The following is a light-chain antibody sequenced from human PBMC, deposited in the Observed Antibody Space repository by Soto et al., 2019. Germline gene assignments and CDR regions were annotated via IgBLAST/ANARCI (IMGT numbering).Light chain of an antibody. Sequence: EIVLTQSPATLSLSPGERATLSCGSSQSVSSRYLAWYQQKPGLAPRLLIYDASSRATGIPDRFSGSGSGTDFTLTISRLEPEDFAVYYCQQYGSSPSITFGQGTRLEIK. CDR1: QSVSSRY. V-gene: IGKV3D-20*01. CDR2: DAS. J-gene: IGKJ5*01. CDR3: QQYGSSPSIT.